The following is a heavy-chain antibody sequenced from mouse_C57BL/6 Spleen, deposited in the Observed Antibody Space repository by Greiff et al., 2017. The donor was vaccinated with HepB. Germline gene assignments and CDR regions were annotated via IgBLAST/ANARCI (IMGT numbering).Heavy chain of an antibody. CDR1: GYTFTDYY. Sequence: EVQLQQSGPELVKPGASVKISCKASGYTFTDYYMNWVKQSHGKSLEWIGDINPNNGGTSYNQKFKGKATLTVDKSSSTAYMELRSLTSEDSAVYYCARSRDGSSDYWGQGTTLTVSS. CDR3: ARSRDGSSDY. J-gene: IGHJ2*01. D-gene: IGHD1-1*01. CDR2: INPNNGGT. V-gene: IGHV1-26*01.